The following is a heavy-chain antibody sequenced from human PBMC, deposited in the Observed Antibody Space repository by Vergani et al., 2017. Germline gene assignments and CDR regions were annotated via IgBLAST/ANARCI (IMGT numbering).Heavy chain of an antibody. D-gene: IGHD2-15*01. CDR2: INHSGNT. Sequence: QVQLQQWGAGLLKPSETLSLTCAVYGGSFSGYYWSWIRQPPGKGLEWIGEINHSGNTNYNPSLKSRVTISVDTSKNPFSLKLSSVTAADTAVYYCARLRVVVVAATPVSYYYYGMDVWGQGTTVTVSS. V-gene: IGHV4-34*01. J-gene: IGHJ6*02. CDR1: GGSFSGYY. CDR3: ARLRVVVVAATPVSYYYYGMDV.